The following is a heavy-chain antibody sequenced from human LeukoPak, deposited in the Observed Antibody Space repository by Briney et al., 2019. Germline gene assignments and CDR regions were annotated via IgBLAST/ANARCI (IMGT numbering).Heavy chain of an antibody. Sequence: GGSLSLSSAASVSTFDDYGMSWVRPPPGKGLEWFSVINWDGGSTGYADSVKGRFTISRDNAKNSLYLQMNSLRAEDTAVYYCARAVRIVVVAAPAFDIWGQGTMVTVSS. CDR1: VSTFDDYG. V-gene: IGHV3-20*03. CDR2: INWDGGST. J-gene: IGHJ3*02. D-gene: IGHD2-15*01. CDR3: ARAVRIVVVAAPAFDI.